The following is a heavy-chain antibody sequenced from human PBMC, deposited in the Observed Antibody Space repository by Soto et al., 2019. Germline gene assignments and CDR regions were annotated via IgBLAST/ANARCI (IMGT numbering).Heavy chain of an antibody. CDR3: ARVSADYCSSTSCYSENGYGMDV. J-gene: IGHJ6*02. D-gene: IGHD2-2*01. CDR1: GGSVNGYY. CDR2: IYYSGST. Sequence: PSETLSLTCAVYGGSVNGYYWNWIRQPPGKGLEWIGYIYYSGSTYYNPSLKSRVTISVDTSKNQFSLKLSSVTAADTAVYYCARVSADYCSSTSCYSENGYGMDVWGQGTTVTVSS. V-gene: IGHV4-59*06.